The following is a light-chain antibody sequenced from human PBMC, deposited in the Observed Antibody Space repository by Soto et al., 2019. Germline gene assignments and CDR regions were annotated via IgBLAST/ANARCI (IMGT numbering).Light chain of an antibody. CDR3: QQYDNRYT. J-gene: IGKJ2*01. V-gene: IGKV1-33*01. CDR2: DAS. Sequence: DIQMTQSPSSLSASVGDRVTITCQASQDISSYLNWYQQKPGKAPKLLIYDASNLETGVPSRFSGSGSGTDFTFTISSLQPEDIATYYCQQYDNRYTFGQGTKLEIK. CDR1: QDISSY.